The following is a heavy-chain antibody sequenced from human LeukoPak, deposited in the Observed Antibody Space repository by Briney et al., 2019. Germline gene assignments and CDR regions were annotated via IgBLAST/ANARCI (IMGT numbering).Heavy chain of an antibody. J-gene: IGHJ4*02. V-gene: IGHV1-8*01. D-gene: IGHD7-27*01. Sequence: ASVKVSCKASGYTSTSHDINWVRQAPGQGLEWMGWMSPNSGDTGYAQKFQGRVTMTSDSSISTAYMELSSLRSEDTAIYYCVRTPPNWGFDYWGQGTLVTVSS. CDR1: GYTSTSHD. CDR2: MSPNSGDT. CDR3: VRTPPNWGFDY.